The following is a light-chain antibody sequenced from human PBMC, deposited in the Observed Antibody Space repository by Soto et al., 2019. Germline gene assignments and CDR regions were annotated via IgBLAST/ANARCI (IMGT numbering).Light chain of an antibody. Sequence: QSVLTQPASVSGSPGQSITISCTGTSSDVGGYNYVSWYQQHPGKAPKLMIYEVTNRPSGVSNRFSASKSGNTASLTISGLQAEDEAYYYCSSYTSTSTEIFGGGTKVTVL. CDR2: EVT. V-gene: IGLV2-14*01. CDR1: SSDVGGYNY. CDR3: SSYTSTSTEI. J-gene: IGLJ2*01.